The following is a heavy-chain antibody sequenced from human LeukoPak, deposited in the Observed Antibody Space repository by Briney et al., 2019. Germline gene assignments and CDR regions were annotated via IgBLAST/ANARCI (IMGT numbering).Heavy chain of an antibody. J-gene: IGHJ6*02. Sequence: SETLSLTCTVSGGSMSSYYWSWIRQPPGKGLEWIGYIFYSGNANYNPSPKSRVTISVDTSKSQFSLRLSSVTAADTAVYCCARRGRYGAGPLYYYYGMDVWGQGTTVTVSS. CDR2: IFYSGNA. CDR3: ARRGRYGAGPLYYYYGMDV. CDR1: GGSMSSYY. V-gene: IGHV4-59*08. D-gene: IGHD3-10*01.